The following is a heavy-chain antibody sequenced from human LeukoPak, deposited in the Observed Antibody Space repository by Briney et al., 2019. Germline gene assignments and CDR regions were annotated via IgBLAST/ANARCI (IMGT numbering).Heavy chain of an antibody. D-gene: IGHD2-2*01. J-gene: IGHJ5*02. CDR3: AKAGYCSSTSCRRGWFDP. CDR1: GFTFSSYA. CDR2: ISGSGGST. Sequence: GGSLRLSCAASGFTFSSYAMSWVRQAPGKGLEWVSAISGSGGSTYYADSVKGRFTISRDNSKNTLYLRMNSLRAEDTAVYYCAKAGYCSSTSCRRGWFDPWGQGTLVTVSS. V-gene: IGHV3-23*01.